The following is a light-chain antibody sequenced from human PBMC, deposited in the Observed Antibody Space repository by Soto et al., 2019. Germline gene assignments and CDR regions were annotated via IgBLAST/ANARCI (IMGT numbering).Light chain of an antibody. CDR1: SNDVGFYDY. CDR3: SAYTSSSTLV. J-gene: IGLJ3*02. Sequence: QSALTQPTSVSGSPGQSITISCTGTSNDVGFYDYVSWYQQHPGKAPKLIIYEVINRPSGVSNRFSGSKSGNTASLIISGLQAEDEADYSCSAYTSSSTLVFGGGTKLTVL. CDR2: EVI. V-gene: IGLV2-14*01.